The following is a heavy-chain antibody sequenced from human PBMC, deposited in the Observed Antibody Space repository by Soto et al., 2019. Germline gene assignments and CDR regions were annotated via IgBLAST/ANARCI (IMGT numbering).Heavy chain of an antibody. CDR3: ASSSSWGWADYFYGLDV. Sequence: GASVNVSRKASGYSFGNYAVHWVRQAPGQGLEWMGWINAGNGNRIYSQKFQGRVTITRDTSASTAYIDLSSLTAEDTAVYYCASSSSWGWADYFYGLDVWGQGTTVTVSS. D-gene: IGHD6-13*01. CDR2: INAGNGNR. CDR1: GYSFGNYA. J-gene: IGHJ6*02. V-gene: IGHV1-3*01.